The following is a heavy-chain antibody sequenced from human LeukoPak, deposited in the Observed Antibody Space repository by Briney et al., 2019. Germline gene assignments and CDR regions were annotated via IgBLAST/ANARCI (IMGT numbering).Heavy chain of an antibody. D-gene: IGHD2-2*01. Sequence: SVKVSCKASGGTFSSYAISWVRQAPGQGLEWMGGIIPIFGTANYAQKFQGRVTITTDESTSTAYMELSSLTSDDTAVYYCARGLQYQLLKALGYYYMDVWGEGTTVTVSS. CDR2: IIPIFGTA. CDR3: ARGLQYQLLKALGYYYMDV. CDR1: GGTFSSYA. J-gene: IGHJ6*03. V-gene: IGHV1-69*05.